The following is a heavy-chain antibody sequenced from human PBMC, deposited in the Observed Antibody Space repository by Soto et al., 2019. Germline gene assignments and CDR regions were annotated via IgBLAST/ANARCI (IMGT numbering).Heavy chain of an antibody. D-gene: IGHD6-13*01. J-gene: IGHJ3*02. CDR2: ITPIFGTA. CDR1: GGTFSSYA. CDR3: ASPPSKQQLVKFAFDI. Sequence: SVKVSCKASGGTFSSYAISWVRQAPGQGLEWMGGITPIFGTANYAQKFQGRVTITADESTSTAYMELSSLRSEDTAVYYCASPPSKQQLVKFAFDIWGQGTMVTV. V-gene: IGHV1-69*13.